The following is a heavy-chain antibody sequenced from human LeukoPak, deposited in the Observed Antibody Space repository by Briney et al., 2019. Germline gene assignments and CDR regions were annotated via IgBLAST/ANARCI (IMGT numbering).Heavy chain of an antibody. Sequence: PGGSLRLSCAASGFTLSNHWMTWVRQVPGRGPEWVANVNRDGSETYYLDSEGRFTISKDNAKNSLYLQMNSLRAEDTALYHCARNNGMDVWGQGTTVIVSS. V-gene: IGHV3-7*03. CDR3: ARNNGMDV. J-gene: IGHJ6*02. CDR1: GFTLSNHW. CDR2: VNRDGSET.